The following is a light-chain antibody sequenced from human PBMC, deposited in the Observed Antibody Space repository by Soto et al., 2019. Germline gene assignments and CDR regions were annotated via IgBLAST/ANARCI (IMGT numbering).Light chain of an antibody. V-gene: IGKV3-15*01. CDR2: GAS. J-gene: IGKJ1*01. Sequence: EIVMTQSPATLSVSPGERATLSCRASQSVRSNLAWYQQKPGQAPRLLIYGASTRATGIPARFSGSGSGTEFTLTISSLQSEDFAVYYCQQYNNWPPWTCGQGTQVEIK. CDR3: QQYNNWPPWT. CDR1: QSVRSN.